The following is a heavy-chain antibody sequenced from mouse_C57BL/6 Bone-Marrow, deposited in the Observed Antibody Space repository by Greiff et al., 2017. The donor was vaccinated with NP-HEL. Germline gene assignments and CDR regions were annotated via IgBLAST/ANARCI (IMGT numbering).Heavy chain of an antibody. D-gene: IGHD2-3*01. Sequence: VQLQQSGAELVRPGASVKLSCTASGFNIKDDYMHWVKQRPEQGLAWIGWIDPENGDTEYASKFQGKATITADTSSNTAYLQLSSLTSEDTAVYYCTPGDGYTWYFDVWGTGTTVTVSS. CDR2: IDPENGDT. CDR3: TPGDGYTWYFDV. J-gene: IGHJ1*03. V-gene: IGHV14-4*01. CDR1: GFNIKDDY.